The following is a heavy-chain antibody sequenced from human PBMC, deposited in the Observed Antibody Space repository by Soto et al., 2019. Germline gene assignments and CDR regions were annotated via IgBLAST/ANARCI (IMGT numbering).Heavy chain of an antibody. Sequence: GASVKVSCKASGFTFTSSAVQWVRQARGQRLEWIGWIVVGSGNTNYAQKFQERVTITRDMSTSTAYMELSSLRSEDTAVYYCAAGHIYYYDSSGYADYFDYWGQGTLVTVSS. CDR3: AAGHIYYYDSSGYADYFDY. CDR1: GFTFTSSA. CDR2: IVVGSGNT. D-gene: IGHD3-22*01. J-gene: IGHJ4*02. V-gene: IGHV1-58*01.